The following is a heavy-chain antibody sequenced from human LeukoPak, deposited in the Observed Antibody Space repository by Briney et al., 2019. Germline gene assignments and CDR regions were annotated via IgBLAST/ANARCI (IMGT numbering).Heavy chain of an antibody. CDR1: GFTFSRYD. CDR2: IGTAGET. CDR3: ARVDTVMGADAFDI. J-gene: IGHJ3*02. D-gene: IGHD5-18*01. Sequence: GGSLRLSCAASGFTFSRYDVHWVRQVTGKGLQWVSGIGTAGETYYAGSVKGRFTISRQNAKNSLYLQMNSLRDGDTAVYYCARVDTVMGADAFDIWGQGTKVTVPS. V-gene: IGHV3-13*01.